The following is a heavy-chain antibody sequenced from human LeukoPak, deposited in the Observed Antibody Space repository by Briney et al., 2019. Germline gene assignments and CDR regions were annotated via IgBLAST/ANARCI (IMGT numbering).Heavy chain of an antibody. CDR3: ARSIMYGDHGEDI. J-gene: IGHJ3*02. V-gene: IGHV3-48*04. D-gene: IGHD4-17*01. CDR2: ISSSGSSI. CDR1: GFSVSNNN. Sequence: GGSLRLSCVASGFSVSNNNMTWVRQAPGKGLEWVSYISSSGSSIYYADSVKGRFTISRDNAKNTLYLQMDSLRAEDAAIYYCARSIMYGDHGEDIWGQGTVVAVSS.